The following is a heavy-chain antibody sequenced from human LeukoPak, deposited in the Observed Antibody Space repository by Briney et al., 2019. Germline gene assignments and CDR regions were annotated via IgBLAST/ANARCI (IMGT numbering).Heavy chain of an antibody. CDR1: GASISRYY. J-gene: IGHJ4*02. D-gene: IGHD6-25*01. CDR2: IYNGGDT. Sequence: SETLSLTCTVSGASISRYYWSWIRQSAGKGLEWIGRIYNGGDTNYNPSLKGRVTISLDTSKNQVSLKLISVTAADTALYYCARADVYTSGWNPGFDYWGQGTLVTVSS. V-gene: IGHV4-4*07. CDR3: ARADVYTSGWNPGFDY.